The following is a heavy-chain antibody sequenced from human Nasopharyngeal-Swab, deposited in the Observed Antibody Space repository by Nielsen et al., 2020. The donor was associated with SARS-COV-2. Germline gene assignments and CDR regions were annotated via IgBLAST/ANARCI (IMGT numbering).Heavy chain of an antibody. Sequence: WIRQPPGKGLEWIGSIYYSGSTYYNPPLKSRVTISVDTSKNQFSLKLSSVTAADTAVYYCASHHGDCSGGSCYYRVFDYWGQGTLVTVSS. CDR2: IYYSGST. J-gene: IGHJ4*02. V-gene: IGHV4-39*01. CDR3: ASHHGDCSGGSCYYRVFDY. D-gene: IGHD2-15*01.